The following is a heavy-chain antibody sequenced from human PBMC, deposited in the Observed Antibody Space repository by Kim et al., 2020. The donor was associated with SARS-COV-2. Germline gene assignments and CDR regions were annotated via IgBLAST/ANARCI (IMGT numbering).Heavy chain of an antibody. CDR2: IKSKTDGGTT. D-gene: IGHD3-16*02. CDR1: GFTFSNAW. Sequence: GGSLRLSCAASGFTFSNAWMSWVRQAPGKGLEWVGRIKSKTDGGTTDYAAPVKGRFTISRDDSKNTLYLQMNSLKTEDTAVYYCTTDGWDDYVWGSYPNFDYWGQGTLVTVSS. V-gene: IGHV3-15*01. CDR3: TTDGWDDYVWGSYPNFDY. J-gene: IGHJ4*02.